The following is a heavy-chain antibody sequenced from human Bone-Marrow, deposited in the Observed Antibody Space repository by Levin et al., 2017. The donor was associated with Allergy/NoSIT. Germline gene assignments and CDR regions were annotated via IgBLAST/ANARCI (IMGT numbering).Heavy chain of an antibody. CDR3: ATMSSPSYYYALDV. CDR2: IYSGGNT. J-gene: IGHJ6*02. CDR1: GFSVSDNY. V-gene: IGHV3-53*01. Sequence: GGSLRLSCAASGFSVSDNYLAWVRQAPGRGLEWVSIIYSGGNTYDADAVRGRFTISKDSSQNRLFLQMNNLRAEDTATYYCATMSSPSYYYALDVWGQGTTVTVSS.